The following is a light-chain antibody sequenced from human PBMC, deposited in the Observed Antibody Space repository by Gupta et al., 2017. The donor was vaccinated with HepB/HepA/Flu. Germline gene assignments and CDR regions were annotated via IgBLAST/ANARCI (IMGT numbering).Light chain of an antibody. CDR1: QSVSSY. J-gene: IGKJ2*04. V-gene: IGKV3-11*01. CDR3: QQRSNWLQCS. CDR2: DAS. Sequence: EIVLTQSPATLSLSPGERATLSCRASQSVSSYLAWYQQKPGQAPRLLIYDASNRATGIPARFSGSGSGTDFTLTISSREPEDFAVYYCQQRSNWLQCSFGQGTKLEIK.